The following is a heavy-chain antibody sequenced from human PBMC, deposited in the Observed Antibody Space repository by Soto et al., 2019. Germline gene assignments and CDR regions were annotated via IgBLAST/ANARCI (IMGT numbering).Heavy chain of an antibody. J-gene: IGHJ5*02. CDR2: IWYDGSNK. D-gene: IGHD4-17*01. V-gene: IGHV3-33*01. Sequence: QVQLVESGGGVVQPGRSLRLSCAASGFTFSSYGMHWVRQAPGKGLEWVAVIWYDGSNKYYADSVKGRFTISRDNSKNTLYLQMNSLRAEDTAVYYCARVGGYGDYVGWCDPWGQGTLVTVSS. CDR3: ARVGGYGDYVGWCDP. CDR1: GFTFSSYG.